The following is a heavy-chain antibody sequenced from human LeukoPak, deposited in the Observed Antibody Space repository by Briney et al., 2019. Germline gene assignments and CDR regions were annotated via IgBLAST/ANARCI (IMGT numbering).Heavy chain of an antibody. CDR2: IYDDGTT. J-gene: IGHJ4*02. CDR3: ARVRYFGSRSYPEEQWLDY. D-gene: IGHD3-10*01. Sequence: SSETLSLTCTVSGGSINNYFWSWIRQSPGRGLEWIGHIYDDGTTKYNPSLKSRVTISFDMSKKQFSLQLQSVTAADTAVYYCARVRYFGSRSYPEEQWLDYWGQGTLVTVAS. V-gene: IGHV4-59*01. CDR1: GGSINNYF.